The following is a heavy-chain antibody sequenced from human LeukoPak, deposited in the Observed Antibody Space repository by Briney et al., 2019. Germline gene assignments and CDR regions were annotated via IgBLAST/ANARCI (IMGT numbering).Heavy chain of an antibody. CDR3: ARNHYVWGSSDY. CDR2: ISSSGSTI. J-gene: IGHJ4*02. CDR1: GFTFSSYE. Sequence: GGSLRLSCAASGFTFSSYEMNWVRQAPGKGLEWVSYISSSGSTIYYADSVKGRFTISRDNAKNSLYLQMNSLRAEDTAVYYCARNHYVWGSSDYWGQGTLVTVSS. D-gene: IGHD3-16*01. V-gene: IGHV3-48*03.